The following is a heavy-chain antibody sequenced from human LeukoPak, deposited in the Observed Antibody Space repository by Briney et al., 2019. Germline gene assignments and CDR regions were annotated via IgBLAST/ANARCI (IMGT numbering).Heavy chain of an antibody. V-gene: IGHV3-66*01. CDR2: IYSGGST. D-gene: IGHD3-10*01. CDR3: ARVYGSGSYYVDY. J-gene: IGHJ4*02. Sequence: PGGSLRLSCAASGFTVSSNYMSWVRQAPGKGLEWFSVIYSGGSTYYADSVKGRFTISRDNSKNTLYLQMNSLRAEDTAVYYCARVYGSGSYYVDYWGQGTLVTVSS. CDR1: GFTVSSNY.